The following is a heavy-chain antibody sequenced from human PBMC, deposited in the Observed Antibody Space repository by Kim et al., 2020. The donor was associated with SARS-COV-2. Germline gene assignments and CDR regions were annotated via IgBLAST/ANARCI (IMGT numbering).Heavy chain of an antibody. Sequence: ASVKVSCKVSGYTLTELSMHWVRQAPGKGLEWMGGFDPEDGETIYAQKFQGRVTMTEDTSTDTAYMELSSLRSEDTAVYYCRTLTTTVTPNYYYYGMDVWGQGTTVTVSS. D-gene: IGHD4-17*01. CDR3: RTLTTTVTPNYYYYGMDV. V-gene: IGHV1-24*01. CDR1: GYTLTELS. CDR2: FDPEDGET. J-gene: IGHJ6*02.